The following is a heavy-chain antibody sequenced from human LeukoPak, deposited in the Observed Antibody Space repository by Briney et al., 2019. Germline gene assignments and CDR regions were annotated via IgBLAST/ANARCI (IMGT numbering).Heavy chain of an antibody. CDR2: ISRTGTYI. J-gene: IGHJ4*02. D-gene: IGHD2-15*01. Sequence: GRSLRLSCAASGFTFSSYGMHWVRQAPGKGLEWVSSISRTGTYIYYADSVKGRFTVSRDNAQNSLYLQMNSLRVEDTAVYYCARVLETDCTGGSCYSGLDYWGQGTLVTVSS. CDR1: GFTFSSYG. CDR3: ARVLETDCTGGSCYSGLDY. V-gene: IGHV3-21*01.